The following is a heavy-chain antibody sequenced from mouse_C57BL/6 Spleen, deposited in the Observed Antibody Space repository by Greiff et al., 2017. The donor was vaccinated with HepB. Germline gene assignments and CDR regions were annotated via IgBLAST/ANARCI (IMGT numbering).Heavy chain of an antibody. D-gene: IGHD2-5*01. V-gene: IGHV1-55*01. CDR1: GYTFTSYW. J-gene: IGHJ2*01. Sequence: QVQLQQPGAELVKPGASVKMSCKASGYTFTSYWITWVKQRPGQGLEWIGDIYPGSGSTKYNEKFKSKATLTVDTSSSTAYMQLSSLTSEDSAVYYCARYPSAYYSNYNFDYWGQGTTLTVSS. CDR3: ARYPSAYYSNYNFDY. CDR2: IYPGSGST.